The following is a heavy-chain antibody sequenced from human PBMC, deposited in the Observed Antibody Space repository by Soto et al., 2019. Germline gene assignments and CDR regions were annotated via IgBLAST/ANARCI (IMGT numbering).Heavy chain of an antibody. Sequence: GASVKVSCKASGYTFTGYYMHWVRQAPGQGLEWMGWINPNSGGTNYAQKFQGRVTTTRDTSISTAYMELSRLRSDDTAVYYCARGHVSWNDPEFDYWGQGTLVTVSS. V-gene: IGHV1-2*02. CDR3: ARGHVSWNDPEFDY. CDR1: GYTFTGYY. D-gene: IGHD1-1*01. J-gene: IGHJ4*02. CDR2: INPNSGGT.